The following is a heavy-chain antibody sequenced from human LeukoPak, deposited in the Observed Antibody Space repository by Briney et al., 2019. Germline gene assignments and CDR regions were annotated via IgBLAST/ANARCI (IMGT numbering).Heavy chain of an antibody. CDR2: INSDGSST. Sequence: GGSLRLSCAASGFTFSSYWMHWVRQVPGKGLVWVSRINSDGSSTSYADSVKGRFTISRDNAKNTLYVQMNSLRAEDTTVYYCARDSPGYGAYVSWGQGTLVSVSS. CDR1: GFTFSSYW. D-gene: IGHD5-12*01. J-gene: IGHJ1*01. V-gene: IGHV3-74*01. CDR3: ARDSPGYGAYVS.